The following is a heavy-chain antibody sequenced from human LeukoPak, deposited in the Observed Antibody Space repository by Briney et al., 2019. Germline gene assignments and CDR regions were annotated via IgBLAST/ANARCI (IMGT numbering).Heavy chain of an antibody. V-gene: IGHV3-21*01. CDR2: ISSSSSYI. D-gene: IGHD2-15*01. J-gene: IGHJ4*02. Sequence: KPGGSLRLSCAASGFTFSSYSMNWVRQAPGKGLEWVSSISSSSSYIYYADSVKGRFTISRDNAKNSLYLQMNSLRAEDTAVYYCARDQAYCSGGSCYSSYWGQGTLVTVSS. CDR3: ARDQAYCSGGSCYSSY. CDR1: GFTFSSYS.